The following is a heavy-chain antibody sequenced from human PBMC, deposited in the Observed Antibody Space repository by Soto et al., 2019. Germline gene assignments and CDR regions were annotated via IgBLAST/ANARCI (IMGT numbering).Heavy chain of an antibody. CDR1: GFTFSSYE. V-gene: IGHV3-48*03. CDR3: ARDLGDGSGSYYRGLDYGMDV. Sequence: EVQLVESGGGLVQPGGSLRLSCAASGFTFSSYEMNWVRQAPGKGLEWVSYISSSGSTIYYAGSVKGRFTISRDNAKNSLYLQMNSLRAEDTAVYYCARDLGDGSGSYYRGLDYGMDVWGQGTTVTVSS. D-gene: IGHD3-10*01. CDR2: ISSSGSTI. J-gene: IGHJ6*02.